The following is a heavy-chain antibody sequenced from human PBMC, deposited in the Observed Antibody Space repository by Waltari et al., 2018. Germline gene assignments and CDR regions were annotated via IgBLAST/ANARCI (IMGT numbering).Heavy chain of an antibody. Sequence: QVHLVQSGAEVKKSGASVKVSCKASGYSFGGYYLYWVRQAPGQGLEWMGWINPTKGVTKYAQKFQGRVTMTRDTSINSVYMDLSRLRSDDTAVYFCARGLGGSSPFDYWGRGTLVTVSS. CDR1: GYSFGGYY. V-gene: IGHV1-2*02. CDR2: INPTKGVT. D-gene: IGHD3-16*01. CDR3: ARGLGGSSPFDY. J-gene: IGHJ4*02.